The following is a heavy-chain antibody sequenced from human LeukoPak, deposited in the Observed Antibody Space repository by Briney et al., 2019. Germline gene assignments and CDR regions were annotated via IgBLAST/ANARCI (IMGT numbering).Heavy chain of an antibody. Sequence: SETLSLTCTVSGGSISGYYWSWIRQPPGKGLEWIGYIFTSGTTNYDPSLRGRLTMSVDTSKNQFSLNLSSVTAADTAVYYCARHGGWGNNWFDPWGQGTLVTVSS. CDR3: ARHGGWGNNWFDP. D-gene: IGHD7-27*01. V-gene: IGHV4-4*09. J-gene: IGHJ5*02. CDR2: IFTSGTT. CDR1: GGSISGYY.